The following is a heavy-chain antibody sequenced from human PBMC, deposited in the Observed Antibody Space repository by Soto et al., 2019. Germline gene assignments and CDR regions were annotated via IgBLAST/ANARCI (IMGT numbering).Heavy chain of an antibody. V-gene: IGHV1-18*04. CDR2: ISAYNGNT. D-gene: IGHD5-12*01. CDR1: GYTFTSYG. J-gene: IGHJ5*02. Sequence: ASVKVSCKASGYTFTSYGISWVRQAPGQGLEWMGWISAYNGNTNYAQKLQGRVTMTTDTSTSTAYMELRSLRSDDTAVYYCARDVSGSAPRGNWFDPWGQGTLVTVSS. CDR3: ARDVSGSAPRGNWFDP.